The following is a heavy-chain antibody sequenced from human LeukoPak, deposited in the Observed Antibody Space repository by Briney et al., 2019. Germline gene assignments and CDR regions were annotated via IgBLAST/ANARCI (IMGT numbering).Heavy chain of an antibody. CDR1: GFTFSSYS. V-gene: IGHV3-21*01. CDR3: ARAPRPYGSGSYPSTDYYFDY. Sequence: GGSLRLSCAASGFTFSSYSMNWVRQAPGKGLEWVSSISSSSSYTYYADSVKGRFTISRDNAKNSLYLQMNSLRAEDTAAYYCARAPRPYGSGSYPSTDYYFDYWGQGTLVTVSS. D-gene: IGHD3-10*01. CDR2: ISSSSSYT. J-gene: IGHJ4*02.